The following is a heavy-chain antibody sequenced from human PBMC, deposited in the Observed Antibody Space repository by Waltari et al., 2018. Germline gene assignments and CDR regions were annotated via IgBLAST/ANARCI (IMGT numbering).Heavy chain of an antibody. CDR2: VGCSGATV. CDR1: GFDFYDYA. V-gene: IGHV3-9*01. J-gene: IGHJ2*01. Sequence: EVQLVESGGGLVQPGRSLRLSCAASGFDFYDYAMHWVRQGPGKGLDWVSVVGCSGATVGYADSVNGRFAISRDNAKNSLYLQMNSLRVEDTAFYYCAASTGVYWYFDFWGRGTLVSVSS. CDR3: AASTGVYWYFDF. D-gene: IGHD3-10*01.